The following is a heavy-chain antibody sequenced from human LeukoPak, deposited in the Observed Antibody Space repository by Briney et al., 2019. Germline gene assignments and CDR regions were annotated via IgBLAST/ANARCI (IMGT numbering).Heavy chain of an antibody. J-gene: IGHJ4*02. CDR2: IYHSGST. Sequence: SETLSLTCTVSGYSIGSGYYWGWIRQPPGKGLEWIGSIYHSGSTYYNPSLKSRVTISVDTSKNQFSLKLSSVTAADTAVYYCARFSSGWFYFDYWGQGTLVTVSS. CDR3: ARFSSGWFYFDY. CDR1: GYSIGSGYY. V-gene: IGHV4-38-2*02. D-gene: IGHD6-19*01.